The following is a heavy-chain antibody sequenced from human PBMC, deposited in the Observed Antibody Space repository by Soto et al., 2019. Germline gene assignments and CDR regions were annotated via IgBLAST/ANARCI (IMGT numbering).Heavy chain of an antibody. CDR2: IYYTGST. Sequence: QLQLQESGPGLVKPSETLSLTCTVSGDSISSDNYYCGWIRQPPGKGLEWIGSIYYTGSTYYNPSLKSRATMSVDTSMSQFSLKLSSVTAADTAVYYCARHPGYAVPTVYATHYFNYWGQGILVTVST. D-gene: IGHD2-8*01. CDR3: ARHPGYAVPTVYATHYFNY. V-gene: IGHV4-39*01. CDR1: GDSISSDNYY. J-gene: IGHJ4*02.